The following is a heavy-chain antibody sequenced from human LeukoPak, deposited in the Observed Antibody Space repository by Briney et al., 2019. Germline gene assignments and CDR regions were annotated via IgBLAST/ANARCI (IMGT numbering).Heavy chain of an antibody. CDR1: GFTFSSYW. CDR3: ARAPGLGLGFDY. CDR2: ISSDGSST. V-gene: IGHV3-74*01. J-gene: IGHJ4*02. Sequence: GGSLRLSCAASGFTFSSYWMHWVRQGPGKGLVWVSRISSDGSSTADADSVKGRFTISRDNAKNTLFLQMNSLRAEDTAVYYCARAPGLGLGFDYWGQGTLVTVSS. D-gene: IGHD3-10*01.